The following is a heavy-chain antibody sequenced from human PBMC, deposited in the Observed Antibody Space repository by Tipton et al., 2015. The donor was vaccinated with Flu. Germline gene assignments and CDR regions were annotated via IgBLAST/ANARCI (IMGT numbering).Heavy chain of an antibody. Sequence: TLSLTCAVYGGSFSGYYWSWIRQPPGKGLEWIGRIYTSGSTNYNPSLKSRVTISVDTSKNQFSLKLSSVTAADTAVYYCARSKYPPQGGVVDDYWGQGTLVTVSS. CDR3: ARSKYPPQGGVVDDY. CDR1: GGSFSGYY. V-gene: IGHV4-4*08. CDR2: IYTSGST. J-gene: IGHJ4*02. D-gene: IGHD3-3*01.